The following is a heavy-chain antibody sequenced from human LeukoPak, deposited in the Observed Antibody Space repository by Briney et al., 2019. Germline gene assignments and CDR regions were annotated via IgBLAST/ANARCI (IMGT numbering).Heavy chain of an antibody. CDR1: GGSISNYY. CDR2: SYNSGNT. Sequence: SETLSLTCTVSGGSISNYYWSWIRQPPGKGLEWIGYSYNSGNTNYNPSLRSRVTISVDTSKNQFSLKLSSVTAADTAVYYCAGPSEQLASWGQGTLVTVSS. J-gene: IGHJ5*02. V-gene: IGHV4-59*08. D-gene: IGHD5-24*01. CDR3: AGPSEQLAS.